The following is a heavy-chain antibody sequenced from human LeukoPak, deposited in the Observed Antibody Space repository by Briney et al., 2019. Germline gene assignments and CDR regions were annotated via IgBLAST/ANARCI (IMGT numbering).Heavy chain of an antibody. V-gene: IGHV3-21*01. Sequence: PGGSLRLSCAASGFTFSSYSMNWVRQAPGKGLEWVSSISSSSSYIYYADSVKGRFTISRDNAKNSLYLQMNSLRAEDTAVYYCARDSGWFGELYHDYWGQGTLVTVSS. J-gene: IGHJ4*02. CDR3: ARDSGWFGELYHDY. CDR2: ISSSSSYI. CDR1: GFTFSSYS. D-gene: IGHD3-10*01.